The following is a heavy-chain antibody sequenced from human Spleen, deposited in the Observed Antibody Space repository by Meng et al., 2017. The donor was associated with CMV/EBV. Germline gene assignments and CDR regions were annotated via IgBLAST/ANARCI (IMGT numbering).Heavy chain of an antibody. V-gene: IGHV1-18*01. D-gene: IGHD3-16*01. CDR3: ARDIYTYFFSALGS. CDR1: GYTFTSDG. CDR2: ISAYNGNT. J-gene: IGHJ4*02. Sequence: VKVLQSGDGVKKPGPSVKVSCKASGYTFTSDGISWVRQAPGQGLEWMGWISAYNGNTNYAQKLQGRVTMTTDTSTSTAYMELRCLISDDTAVYYCARDIYTYFFSALGSWGQGTLVTVSS.